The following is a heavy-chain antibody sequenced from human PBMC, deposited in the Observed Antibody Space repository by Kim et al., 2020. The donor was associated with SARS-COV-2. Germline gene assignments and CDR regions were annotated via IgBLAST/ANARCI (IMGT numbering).Heavy chain of an antibody. CDR1: GGSISSYY. Sequence: SETLSLTCTVSGGSISSYYWSWIRQPPGKGLEWIGYIYYSGSTNYNPSLKSRVTISVDTSKNQFSLKLSSVTAADTAVYYCARDKDTAMARVLDYWGQGTLVTVSS. CDR3: ARDKDTAMARVLDY. CDR2: IYYSGST. J-gene: IGHJ4*02. V-gene: IGHV4-59*01. D-gene: IGHD5-18*01.